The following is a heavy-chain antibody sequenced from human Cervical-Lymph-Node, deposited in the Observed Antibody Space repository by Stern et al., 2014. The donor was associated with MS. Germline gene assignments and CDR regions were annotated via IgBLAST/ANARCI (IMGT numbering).Heavy chain of an antibody. CDR1: GFTFTSSA. Sequence: QLVESGPEVKKPGTSVKVSCKASGFTFTSSAVQWVRQARGKRLEWIGWIVGGSGNTNYAQKFQERVTITRDMSTSTAYMELSSLRSEDTAVYYCAAEPMYYSDSVGAFDIWGQGTMVTVSS. CDR3: AAEPMYYSDSVGAFDI. D-gene: IGHD3-22*01. CDR2: IVGGSGNT. V-gene: IGHV1-58*01. J-gene: IGHJ3*02.